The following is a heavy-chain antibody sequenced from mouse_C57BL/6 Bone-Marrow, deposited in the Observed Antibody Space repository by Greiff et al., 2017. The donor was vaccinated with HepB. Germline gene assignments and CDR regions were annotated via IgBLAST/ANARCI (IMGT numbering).Heavy chain of an antibody. CDR1: GYAFSSSW. CDR3: ARTGTGAY. J-gene: IGHJ3*01. D-gene: IGHD4-1*01. Sequence: VQVVESGPELVKPGASVKISCKASGYAFSSSWMNWVKQRPGKGLEWIGRIYPGDGDTNYNGKFKGKATLTADKSSSTAYMQLSSLTSEDSAVYFCARTGTGAYWGQGTLVTVSA. V-gene: IGHV1-82*01. CDR2: IYPGDGDT.